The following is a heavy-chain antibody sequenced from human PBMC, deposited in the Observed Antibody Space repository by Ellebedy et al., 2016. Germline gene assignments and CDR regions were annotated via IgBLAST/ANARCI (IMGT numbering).Heavy chain of an antibody. D-gene: IGHD2-2*01. Sequence: GGSLRLSXIASDFAFSTYYMSWVRQAPGKGLEWVANINQDGTEKYYVESVKGRFTISRDNAKNSLDLQMDSLRAEDTAVYYCATTPGGYCTITSCYSPRFDLWGLGTLVTVSS. CDR1: DFAFSTYY. V-gene: IGHV3-7*01. CDR3: ATTPGGYCTITSCYSPRFDL. CDR2: INQDGTEK. J-gene: IGHJ5*02.